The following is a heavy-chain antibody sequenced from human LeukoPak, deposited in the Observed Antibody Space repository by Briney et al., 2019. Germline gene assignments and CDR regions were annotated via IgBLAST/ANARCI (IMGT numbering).Heavy chain of an antibody. CDR2: IRNKANSYST. CDR3: HAIRGYDIP. V-gene: IGHV3-72*01. D-gene: IGHD2-8*01. CDR1: GFSFSDYY. J-gene: IGHJ5*02. Sequence: GGSLRLSCAASGFSFSDYYMDWVRQAPGKGLEWVGRIRNKANSYSTEYAASVKGRFTISRDDSTNSLYLQMNSLKTEDTAVYYCHAIRGYDIPWGQGTLVAVSS.